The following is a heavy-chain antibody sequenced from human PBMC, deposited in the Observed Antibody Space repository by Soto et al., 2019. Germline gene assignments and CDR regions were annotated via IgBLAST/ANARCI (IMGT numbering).Heavy chain of an antibody. CDR3: ARDEDITMVRGVPYDAFDI. J-gene: IGHJ3*02. Sequence: QVQLVQSGAEVKKPGSSVKVSCKASGGTFSSYAISWVRQAPGQGLELMGGIIPIFGTANYAQKFQGRVTITADESTSTAYMELSSLRSEDTAVYYCARDEDITMVRGVPYDAFDIWGQGTMVTVSS. CDR2: IIPIFGTA. V-gene: IGHV1-69*01. D-gene: IGHD3-10*01. CDR1: GGTFSSYA.